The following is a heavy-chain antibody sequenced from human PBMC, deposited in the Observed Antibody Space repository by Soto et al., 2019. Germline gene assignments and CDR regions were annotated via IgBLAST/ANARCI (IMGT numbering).Heavy chain of an antibody. Sequence: SETLSLTCTVSGGSINNAEDNWTWIRQPPGKGLEWIGHLFYSGGTYYNPSLKSRVSISVDTSKNEFSLKLTSITAADTAIYFCARRGGGDYLFDSWGQGTLVTVSS. CDR2: LFYSGGT. CDR3: ARRGGGDYLFDS. V-gene: IGHV4-39*07. D-gene: IGHD4-17*01. CDR1: GGSINNAEDN. J-gene: IGHJ4*02.